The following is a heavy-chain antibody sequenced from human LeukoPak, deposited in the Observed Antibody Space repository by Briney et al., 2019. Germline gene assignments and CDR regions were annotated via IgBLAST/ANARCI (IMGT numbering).Heavy chain of an antibody. Sequence: PGGSLRLSCAASGFTFSSYGMHWVRQAPGKGLEWVAVIWYDGSNKYYADSVKGRFTISRDNSKNTLYLQMNSLRAEDTAVYYCAKDPDYSGNHPAGTFDYWGQGTLVTVSS. CDR1: GFTFSSYG. V-gene: IGHV3-33*06. CDR3: AKDPDYSGNHPAGTFDY. D-gene: IGHD4-23*01. CDR2: IWYDGSNK. J-gene: IGHJ4*02.